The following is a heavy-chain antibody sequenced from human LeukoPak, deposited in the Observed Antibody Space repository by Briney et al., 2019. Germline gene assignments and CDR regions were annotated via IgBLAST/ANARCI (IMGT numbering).Heavy chain of an antibody. J-gene: IGHJ6*03. CDR1: GGSISTSSYY. CDR2: IFYSGST. Sequence: PSETLSLTCTVSGGSISTSSYYWGWVRQPPGKGLEWIGNIFYSGSTYYSPSLKSRVTISLDTSRNQFSLKLNSVTAADTAVYYCARAYLQRYYYYMDVWGKGTTVTVSS. CDR3: ARAYLQRYYYYMDV. V-gene: IGHV4-39*07. D-gene: IGHD2-2*01.